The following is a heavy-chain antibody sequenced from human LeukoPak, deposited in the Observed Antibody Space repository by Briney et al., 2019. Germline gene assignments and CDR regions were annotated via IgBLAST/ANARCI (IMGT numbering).Heavy chain of an antibody. V-gene: IGHV1-8*01. J-gene: IGHJ3*02. CDR1: GYTFTTYG. D-gene: IGHD4-17*01. CDR3: ARPLRPWDAFDI. CDR2: MNPNSGNT. Sequence: GASVKVSCKASGYTFTTYGISWVRQASGQGLEWMGWMNPNSGNTGYAQKFQGRLTITRDTSINTAYMELSSLRSEDTAVYYCARPLRPWDAFDIWGQGTMVTVSS.